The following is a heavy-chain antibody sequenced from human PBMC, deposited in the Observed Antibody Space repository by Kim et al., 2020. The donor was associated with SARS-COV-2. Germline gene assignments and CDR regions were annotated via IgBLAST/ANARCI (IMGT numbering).Heavy chain of an antibody. J-gene: IGHJ4*02. D-gene: IGHD1-26*01. Sequence: GGSLRLSCAASGFTFSSYWMSWVRQVPGKGLEWVAKIKEDGSERYYAYSVEGRFTISRDNAKNSLYLQMNSLRAEDTAIYYCARERSYSLDYWGQGTLVTVSS. CDR3: ARERSYSLDY. V-gene: IGHV3-7*01. CDR1: GFTFSSYW. CDR2: IKEDGSER.